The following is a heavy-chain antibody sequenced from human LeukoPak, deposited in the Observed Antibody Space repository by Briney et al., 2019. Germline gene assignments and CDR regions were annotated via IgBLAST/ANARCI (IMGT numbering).Heavy chain of an antibody. CDR2: IYYRGST. Sequence: PSETLSLTCTVSGVSISSYYWSWIPQPPGKGPEWIGYIYYRGSTIYHPSLKSRVNISVDTSKNQFSLKLSSVTAADTALYYCARDGYEAVAGTLNHWGQGTLVTVSS. CDR3: ARDGYEAVAGTLNH. D-gene: IGHD6-19*01. CDR1: GVSISSYY. J-gene: IGHJ5*02. V-gene: IGHV4-59*01.